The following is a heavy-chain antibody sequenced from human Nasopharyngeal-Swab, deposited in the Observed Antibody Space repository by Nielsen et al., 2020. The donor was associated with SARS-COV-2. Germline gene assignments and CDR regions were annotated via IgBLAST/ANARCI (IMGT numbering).Heavy chain of an antibody. D-gene: IGHD2-2*01. Sequence: VRQAPGKGLEWVSGISWNSGSTYYADSVKGRFTISRDNSKNSLYLQMNSLRTEDTALYYCAKAHCSSTSCYHRGGPMNVWGKGTTVTVSS. CDR3: AKAHCSSTSCYHRGGPMNV. V-gene: IGHV3-43*01. J-gene: IGHJ6*03. CDR2: ISWNSGST.